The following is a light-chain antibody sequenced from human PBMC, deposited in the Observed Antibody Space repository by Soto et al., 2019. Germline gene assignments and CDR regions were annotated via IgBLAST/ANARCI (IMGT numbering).Light chain of an antibody. CDR1: QRVLYSSNNKNY. CDR3: QQYYSTPPT. J-gene: IGKJ1*01. CDR2: WAS. Sequence: DIVMTQSPDSLAVSLGERATINCKSSQRVLYSSNNKNYLAWYQQKPGQPPKLLIYWASTRESGVPDRFSGSGSGTDLTLTIGSLQAEDVAVYYCQQYYSTPPTFGQGTKVEIK. V-gene: IGKV4-1*01.